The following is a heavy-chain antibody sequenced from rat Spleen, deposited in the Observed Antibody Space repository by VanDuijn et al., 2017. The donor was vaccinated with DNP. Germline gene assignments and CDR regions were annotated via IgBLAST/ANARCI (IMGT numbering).Heavy chain of an antibody. CDR1: GFSLTTFG. D-gene: IGHD1-12*02. CDR2: MSGGGST. CDR3: ARAHDGTYYYGNYFDF. J-gene: IGHJ2*01. Sequence: QVQLKESGPGLVQPSQTLSLTCTVSGFSLTTFGVSWVRQPPGKGLEWIAAMSGGGSTSYSSALKSRLSISRDTSKSQVFLKMNSVQTEDTAMYFCARAHDGTYYYGNYFDFWGQGVMVTVSS. V-gene: IGHV2S12*01.